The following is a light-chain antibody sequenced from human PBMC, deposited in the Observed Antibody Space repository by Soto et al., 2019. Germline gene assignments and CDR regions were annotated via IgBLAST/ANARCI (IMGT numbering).Light chain of an antibody. CDR2: WAS. J-gene: IGKJ1*01. CDR1: QSVLYSSTNNNY. V-gene: IGKV4-1*01. Sequence: DIVMTQSPDSLAVSLGERATINCKSSQSVLYSSTNNNYLAWYQQKPGQPPKLLIYWASTRESGVPDRFSGSGSGTDFTLTISSLQAEDVAAYYCQQYYSPPPTFGQGTKVDIK. CDR3: QQYYSPPPT.